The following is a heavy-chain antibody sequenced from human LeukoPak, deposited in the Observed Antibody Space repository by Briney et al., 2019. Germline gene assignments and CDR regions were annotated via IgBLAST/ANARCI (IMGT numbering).Heavy chain of an antibody. J-gene: IGHJ3*02. CDR2: ISSSGSTI. Sequence: GGSLRLSCAASGFTFSSYEMKWVRQAPGKGLEWVSYISSSGSTIYYADSVKGRFTISRDNAKNTLYLQMNSLRAEDTAVYYCARDKYGDNSNAFDIWGQGTLVTVSS. V-gene: IGHV3-48*03. CDR3: ARDKYGDNSNAFDI. D-gene: IGHD4-23*01. CDR1: GFTFSSYE.